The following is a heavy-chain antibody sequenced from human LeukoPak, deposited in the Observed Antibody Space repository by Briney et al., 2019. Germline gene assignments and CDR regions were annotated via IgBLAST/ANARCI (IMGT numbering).Heavy chain of an antibody. Sequence: SETLSLTCTVSGGSISSYYWSWIRQPAGKGLEWIGYIYYSGSTYYNPSLKSRGTISVDTSNNQFSLKLSSVTAADTAVYYCARITDRTIFGEIMHGFDIWGQGTPVTVSS. CDR3: ARITDRTIFGEIMHGFDI. CDR2: IYYSGST. V-gene: IGHV4-59*08. D-gene: IGHD3-3*01. J-gene: IGHJ3*02. CDR1: GGSISSYY.